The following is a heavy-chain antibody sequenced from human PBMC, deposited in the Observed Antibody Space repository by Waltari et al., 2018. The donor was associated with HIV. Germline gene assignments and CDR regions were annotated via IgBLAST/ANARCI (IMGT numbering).Heavy chain of an antibody. J-gene: IGHJ2*01. CDR3: AREGMKYFDL. D-gene: IGHD3-10*01. CDR1: GYIFTDNF. CDR2: IKTRSGGT. V-gene: IGHV1-2*04. Sequence: QVELVQPEAEVGKPGASVKVSCEAYGYIFTDNFIHWVRQAPGQGLEWMGWIKTRSGGTKVAQKLQGWVTMNMDMSTTTAYMELRRLTDDDTAIYYCAREGMKYFDLWGRGTLVTVSS.